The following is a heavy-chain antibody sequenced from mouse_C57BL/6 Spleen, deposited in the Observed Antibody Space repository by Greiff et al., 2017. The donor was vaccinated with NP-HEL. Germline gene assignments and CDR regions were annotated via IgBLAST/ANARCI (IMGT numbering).Heavy chain of an antibody. CDR3: ARWLESSGYVRDD. CDR1: GYTFTSYW. J-gene: IGHJ2*01. CDR2: IDPSDSYT. V-gene: IGHV1-50*01. D-gene: IGHD3-2*02. Sequence: QVQLQQSGAELVKPGASVKLSCKASGYTFTSYWMQWVKQRPGQGLEWIGEIDPSDSYTNYNQKFKGKATLTVDTSSSTAYMQLSSLTSEDSAVYYCARWLESSGYVRDDWGQGTTLTVSS.